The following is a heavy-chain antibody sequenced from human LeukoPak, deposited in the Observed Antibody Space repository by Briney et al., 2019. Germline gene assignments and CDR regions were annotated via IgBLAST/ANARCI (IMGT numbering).Heavy chain of an antibody. J-gene: IGHJ3*02. CDR3: AKDISSGSYYDAFDI. V-gene: IGHV3-43*02. CDR1: GFTFYDYA. D-gene: IGHD1-26*01. CDR2: ISGDGGST. Sequence: GGSLRLSCAASGFTFYDYAMHWVRQAPGKGLEWVSLISGDGGSTYYADSVKGRFTISRDNSKNSLYLQMNSLRTEDTALYYCAKDISSGSYYDAFDIWGQGTMVTVSS.